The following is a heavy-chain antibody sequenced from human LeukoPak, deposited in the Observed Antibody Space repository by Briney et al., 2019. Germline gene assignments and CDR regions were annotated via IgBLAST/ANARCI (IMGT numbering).Heavy chain of an antibody. CDR1: GGSFSGYY. CDR2: INHSGST. Sequence: SETLSLTCAVCGGSFSGYYWSWIRQPPGKGLEWIGEINHSGSTNYNPSLKSRVTISVDTSKNQFSLKLSSVTAAHTPVYYCARGLLVVAARRVNWFDPWGQGTLVTVSS. D-gene: IGHD2-15*01. V-gene: IGHV4-34*01. J-gene: IGHJ5*02. CDR3: ARGLLVVAARRVNWFDP.